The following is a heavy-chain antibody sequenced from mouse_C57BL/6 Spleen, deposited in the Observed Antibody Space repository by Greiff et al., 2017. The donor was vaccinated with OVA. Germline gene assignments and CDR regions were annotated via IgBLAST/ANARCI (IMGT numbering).Heavy chain of an antibody. V-gene: IGHV5-4*01. CDR2: ISDGGSYT. D-gene: IGHD3-2*02. Sequence: EVQLVESGGGLVKPGGSLKLSCAASGFTFSSYAMSWVRQTPEKRLEWVATISDGGSYTYYPDNVKGRFTISRDNAKNNLYLQMSHLKSEDTAMYYCARSAQASPPDYWGQGTTLTVSS. CDR1: GFTFSSYA. CDR3: ARSAQASPPDY. J-gene: IGHJ2*01.